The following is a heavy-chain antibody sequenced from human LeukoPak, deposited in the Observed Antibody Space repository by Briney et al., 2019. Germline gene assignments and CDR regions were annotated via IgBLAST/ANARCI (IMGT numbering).Heavy chain of an antibody. V-gene: IGHV5-10-1*01. CDR3: ARKMSLDNSNSRAFDY. CDR1: GSNFNSHW. CDR2: IDPSDSYT. J-gene: IGHJ4*02. Sequence: GESLQISCQTPGSNFNSHWISGARQLPGEGREGLGRIDPSDSYTNSNPSFQGHIIVSANSSISTAYLQWNSLRASDSGIYYCARKMSLDNSNSRAFDYWGQGTLVTVSS. D-gene: IGHD4-11*01.